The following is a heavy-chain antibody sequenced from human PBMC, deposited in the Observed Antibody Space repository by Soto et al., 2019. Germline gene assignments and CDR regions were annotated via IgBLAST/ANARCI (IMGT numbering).Heavy chain of an antibody. CDR3: VRDIR. J-gene: IGHJ4*02. V-gene: IGHV3-74*01. CDR1: GFTLNNFW. CDR2: INSDGTTT. Sequence: EVQLVESGGGLVQPGGSLRLSCAASGFTLNNFWMYWVRQTPEKGLVWVSGINSDGTTTIYADSVKGRFTISRDNAKNTLYLQINSLTVEDTAIYYCVRDIRWGQGTLVTVSS.